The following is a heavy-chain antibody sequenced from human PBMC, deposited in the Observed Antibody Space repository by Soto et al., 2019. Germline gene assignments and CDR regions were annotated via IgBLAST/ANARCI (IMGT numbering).Heavy chain of an antibody. CDR3: ARGFDLQYGMDV. D-gene: IGHD3-10*01. CDR2: ISGSSDSI. Sequence: EVQLVESGGGLVQRGGSLRLSCAASGLSLSTYSLNWGRQAPRKGLEWVSYISGSSDSIYYADSVKGRFTISRDNAKNSLYLQMNSLRDDDTAVYFCARGFDLQYGMDVWGQGTTVTVYS. CDR1: GLSLSTYS. J-gene: IGHJ6*02. V-gene: IGHV3-48*02.